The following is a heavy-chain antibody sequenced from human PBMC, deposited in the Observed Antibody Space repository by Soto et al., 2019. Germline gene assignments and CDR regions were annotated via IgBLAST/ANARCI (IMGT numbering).Heavy chain of an antibody. Sequence: QLQLVQSGAEVKKPGSSVKVSCKASGVTYSSYSVSWVRQAPGQGLEWMGRIIPLVVIANYAQRFQGRVTITSDKATSTAYMELSSVQSDDSAVFFCARAEWELAGAHYWGQGTLVNVSS. CDR1: GVTYSSYS. D-gene: IGHD1-26*01. J-gene: IGHJ4*02. CDR3: ARAEWELAGAHY. V-gene: IGHV1-69*02. CDR2: IIPLVVIA.